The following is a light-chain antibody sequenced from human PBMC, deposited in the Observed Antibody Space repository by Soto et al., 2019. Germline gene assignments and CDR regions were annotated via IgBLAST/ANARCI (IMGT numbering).Light chain of an antibody. CDR2: GNV. V-gene: IGLV1-40*01. J-gene: IGLJ1*01. CDR3: QSYDNSLSGYV. Sequence: QSVLTQPPSVSGAPGQRVTISCTGSSSNIGTGYDVHWYQQLPGTAPKLLTFGNVNRPSGVPDRFSGSKSGTSASLAITGLQAEDEADYYCQSYDNSLSGYVFGTGTKVTVL. CDR1: SSNIGTGYD.